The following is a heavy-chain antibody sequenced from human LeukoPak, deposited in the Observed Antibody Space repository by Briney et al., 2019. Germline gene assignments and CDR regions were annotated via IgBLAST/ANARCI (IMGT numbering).Heavy chain of an antibody. J-gene: IGHJ4*02. D-gene: IGHD4-17*01. CDR3: ARLPTVTFFDY. V-gene: IGHV4-59*08. CDR2: IYYSGSA. CDR1: GFTFSDYY. Sequence: GSPRLSCAASGFTFSDYYMSWIRQPPGKRLEWIGYIYYSGSANYNPSLKSRVTISVDTSKNQFSLKLSSVTAADTAVYYCARLPTVTFFDYWGQGTLVTVSS.